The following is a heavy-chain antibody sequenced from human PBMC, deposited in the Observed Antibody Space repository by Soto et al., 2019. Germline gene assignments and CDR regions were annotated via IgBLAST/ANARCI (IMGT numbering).Heavy chain of an antibody. V-gene: IGHV1-69*12. J-gene: IGHJ6*02. CDR3: ARLIGSGGPLDV. D-gene: IGHD6-19*01. CDR2: IIPIFGTA. CDR1: GGTFSSYA. Sequence: QVQLVQSGAEVKKPGSSVKVSCKASGGTFSSYAISWVRQAPGQGLEWMGGIIPIFGTANYAQKFQGRVKICAXXSTSTAYMELSSLRSEDTAVYYCARLIGSGGPLDVWGQGTTVTVSS.